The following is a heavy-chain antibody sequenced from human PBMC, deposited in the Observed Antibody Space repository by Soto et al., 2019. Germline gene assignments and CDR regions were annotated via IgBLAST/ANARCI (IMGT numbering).Heavy chain of an antibody. V-gene: IGHV4-30-2*01. D-gene: IGHD4-17*01. J-gene: IGHJ4*02. CDR2: IYHSGST. CDR3: ARSQTTVTSYDY. Sequence: SETLSLTCAVYGGSFSGYYWSWIRQPPGKGLEWIGYIYHSGSTYYNPALKSRVTISVDRSKNQFSLKLSSVTAADTAVYYCARSQTTVTSYDYWGQGNLVTVSS. CDR1: GGSFSGYY.